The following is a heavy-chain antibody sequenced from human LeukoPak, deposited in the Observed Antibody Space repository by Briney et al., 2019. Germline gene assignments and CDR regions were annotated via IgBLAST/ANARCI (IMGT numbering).Heavy chain of an antibody. Sequence: GGSLRLSCAASGFTFSSYIMNWVRQAPGKGLEWVSSISSSSSYIYYADSVEGRFTISRDNGKNSLYLQMNSLRDEDTAVYYCARARIVVATANYFDLWGQGTLVTVSS. V-gene: IGHV3-21*01. CDR3: ARARIVVATANYFDL. D-gene: IGHD2-21*02. CDR2: ISSSSSYI. CDR1: GFTFSSYI. J-gene: IGHJ4*02.